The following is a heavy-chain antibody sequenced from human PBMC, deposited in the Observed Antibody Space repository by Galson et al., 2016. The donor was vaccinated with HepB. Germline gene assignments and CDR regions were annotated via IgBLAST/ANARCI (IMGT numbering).Heavy chain of an antibody. D-gene: IGHD3-10*01. CDR2: ILYDGSYK. Sequence: QAPGKGLEWVALILYDGSYKHYGDSVKGRFTISRDNSNNTLYLQMNSLRPEDAAVYYCAKDGRHYGSGSYFDHWGQGTLVTVSS. CDR3: AKDGRHYGSGSYFDH. V-gene: IGHV3-30*18. J-gene: IGHJ4*02.